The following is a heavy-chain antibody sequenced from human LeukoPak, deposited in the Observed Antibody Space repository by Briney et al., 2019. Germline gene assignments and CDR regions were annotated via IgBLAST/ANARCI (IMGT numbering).Heavy chain of an antibody. CDR3: AKEVGIVLPLDAFDI. D-gene: IGHD2/OR15-2a*01. J-gene: IGHJ3*02. V-gene: IGHV3-23*01. CDR1: GFTFSSYG. Sequence: PGGTLRLSCAASGFTFSSYGMSWVRQAPGKGLEWVSAISGGGGSTYYADSVKGRFTISRDNSKNTLYLQMNSLRAEDTAVYYCAKEVGIVLPLDAFDIWGQGTMVTVSS. CDR2: ISGGGGST.